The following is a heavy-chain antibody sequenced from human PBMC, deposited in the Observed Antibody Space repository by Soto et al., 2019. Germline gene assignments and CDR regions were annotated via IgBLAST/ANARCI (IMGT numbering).Heavy chain of an antibody. CDR3: ATSVNSAMAFDY. Sequence: ASVKVSCKASGYTFTSYGISWLRQAPGQGLEWMGIINPNGGITTYAQKFRAGFTMTRDTSTSTVYLELSSLRSEDSAIYYCATSVNSAMAFDYWGQGTLVTVSS. V-gene: IGHV1-46*01. CDR2: INPNGGIT. CDR1: GYTFTSYG. J-gene: IGHJ4*02. D-gene: IGHD5-18*01.